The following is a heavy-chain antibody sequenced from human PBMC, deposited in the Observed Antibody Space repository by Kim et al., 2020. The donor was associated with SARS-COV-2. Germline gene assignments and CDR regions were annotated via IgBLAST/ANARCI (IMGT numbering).Heavy chain of an antibody. J-gene: IGHJ3*02. V-gene: IGHV3-11*06. CDR3: ARDIWSTVVSRAVDI. CDR2: ISSSSSYT. CDR1: GFTFSDYY. D-gene: IGHD4-17*01. Sequence: GGSLRLSCAASGFTFSDYYMSWIRQAPGKGLEWVSYISSSSSYTNYADSVKGRFTISRDNAKNSLYLQMNSLRAEDTAVYYCARDIWSTVVSRAVDIWGQGTMVTVSS.